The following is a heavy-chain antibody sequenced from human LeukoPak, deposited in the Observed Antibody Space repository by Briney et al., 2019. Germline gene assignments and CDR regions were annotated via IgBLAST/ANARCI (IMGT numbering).Heavy chain of an antibody. J-gene: IGHJ6*04. CDR2: IIPTFGTA. D-gene: IGHD6-13*01. CDR3: ARDKRSSWSQLDYYYYGMDV. V-gene: IGHV1-69*13. CDR1: GGTFSSYA. Sequence: SVKVSCKASGGTFSSYAISWVRQAPGQGLEWMGGIIPTFGTANYAQKFQGRVTITADESTSTAYMELSSLRSEDTAVYYCARDKRSSWSQLDYYYYGMDVWGKGTTVTVSS.